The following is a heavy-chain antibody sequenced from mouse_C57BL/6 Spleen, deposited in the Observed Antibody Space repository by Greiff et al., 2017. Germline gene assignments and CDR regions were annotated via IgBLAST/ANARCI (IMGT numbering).Heavy chain of an antibody. V-gene: IGHV5-4*01. CDR3: ARDVLITTVVAGFDD. CDR2: ISDGGSYT. J-gene: IGHJ2*01. CDR1: GFTFRSYA. Sequence: EVMLVESGGGLVKPGGSLKLSCAASGFTFRSYAMSWVRQTPEKRLEWVATISDGGSYTYYPDNVKGRFTISRDNAKNNLYLQMSHLKSEDTAMFYFARDVLITTVVAGFDDWGQGTTLTVSS. D-gene: IGHD1-1*01.